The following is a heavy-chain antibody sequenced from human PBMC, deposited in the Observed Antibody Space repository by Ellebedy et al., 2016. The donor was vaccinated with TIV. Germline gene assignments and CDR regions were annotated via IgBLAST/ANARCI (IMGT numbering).Heavy chain of an antibody. J-gene: IGHJ4*02. V-gene: IGHV3-7*01. CDR2: MNGDGNER. D-gene: IGHD1-1*01. CDR3: TKDGSGTMNF. Sequence: GESLKISCAVSGFTFSTSWMSWVRQAPGQGLEWVANMNGDGNERYYVDSVEGRFPISRDNTRNSLYLQMHSLGADDTAVYYCTKDGSGTMNFWGQGTLVTVSS. CDR1: GFTFSTSW.